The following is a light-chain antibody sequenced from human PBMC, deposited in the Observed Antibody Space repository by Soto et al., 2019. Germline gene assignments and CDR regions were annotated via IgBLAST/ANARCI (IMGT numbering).Light chain of an antibody. CDR3: QQYDSYPLT. J-gene: IGKJ4*01. CDR2: KTS. Sequence: DIQMTQSPSTLSASVGDRVTITCRASQSISSWLAWYQQKPGKAPNLLIYKTSSLESGVPSRFSGSGSGTEFTLTVNSLQPDDFATCYCQQYDSYPLTFGGGTKVEIK. CDR1: QSISSW. V-gene: IGKV1-5*03.